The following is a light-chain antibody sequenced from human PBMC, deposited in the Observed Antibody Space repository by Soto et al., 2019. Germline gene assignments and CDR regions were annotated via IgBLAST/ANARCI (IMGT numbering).Light chain of an antibody. CDR2: GAS. CDR3: QQYGSSPRT. J-gene: IGKJ1*01. CDR1: QSVSNSY. Sequence: IVLTQSPGTLSLSPGERATLSCRASQSVSNSYLAWYQQKPGQAPRLLIYGASSRATGIPERFSGSGSVTDFTLTISRLEPEDFAVYFCQQYGSSPRTFGQGTNVDIK. V-gene: IGKV3-20*01.